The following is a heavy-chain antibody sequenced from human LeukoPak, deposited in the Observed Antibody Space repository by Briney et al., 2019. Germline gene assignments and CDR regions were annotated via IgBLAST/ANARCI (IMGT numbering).Heavy chain of an antibody. V-gene: IGHV3-21*01. CDR1: GFTFSIYS. J-gene: IGHJ6*03. D-gene: IGHD4-17*01. CDR2: ITSRSSHI. CDR3: ARVAAGATVNSIYYYYMDV. Sequence: PGGSLRLSCEASGFTFSIYSISWFRQAPGKGLEWVSSITSRSSHIYYADSVKGRFTIFRDNARNSLYLQMNNLRAEDAAVYFCARVAAGATVNSIYYYYMDVWGQGTLVTVSS.